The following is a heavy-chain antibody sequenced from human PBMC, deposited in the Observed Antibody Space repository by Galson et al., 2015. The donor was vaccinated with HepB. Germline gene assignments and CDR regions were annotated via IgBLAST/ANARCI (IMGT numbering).Heavy chain of an antibody. D-gene: IGHD6-13*01. CDR1: GFTFSGSA. CDR3: IRMADLSGYSSS. CDR2: IRTKASNYAT. Sequence: PLRLSCAASGFTFSGSAIHWVRQTSGKGLEWVGRIRTKASNYATAYAASLKGRFTISRDDSKNTAYLHMKSLKTEDTAVYYCIRMADLSGYSSSWGQGTLVTVSS. V-gene: IGHV3-73*01. J-gene: IGHJ4*02.